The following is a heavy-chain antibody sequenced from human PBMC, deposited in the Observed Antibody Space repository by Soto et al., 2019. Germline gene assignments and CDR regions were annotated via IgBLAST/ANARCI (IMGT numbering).Heavy chain of an antibody. V-gene: IGHV3-30*03. J-gene: IGHJ4*02. D-gene: IGHD4-4*01. CDR2: ISYDGSDI. CDR1: KLSFSSFA. CDR3: GGGGNSLPAKY. Sequence: QVQLVESGGGVVQPGKSLKLACAASKLSFSSFAMHWVRQAPGKGLEWVAVISYDGSDIYYGDSVKGRFTISRDNSKETLFLQMNSLRVDDTAVYYCGGGGNSLPAKYWGQGTLVTVSS.